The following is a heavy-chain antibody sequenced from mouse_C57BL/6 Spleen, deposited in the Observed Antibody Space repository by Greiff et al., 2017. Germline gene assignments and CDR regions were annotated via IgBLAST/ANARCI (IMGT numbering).Heavy chain of an antibody. V-gene: IGHV5-4*03. CDR2: ISDGGSYT. CDR1: GFTFSSYA. J-gene: IGHJ4*01. CDR3: ASYQAAQATDYAMDY. D-gene: IGHD3-2*02. Sequence: EVKLMESGGGLVKPGGSLKLSCAASGFTFSSYAMSWVRQTPEKRLEWVATISDGGSYTYYPDNVKGRFTISRDNAKNNLYLQMSHLKSEDTAMYYCASYQAAQATDYAMDYWGQGTSVTVSS.